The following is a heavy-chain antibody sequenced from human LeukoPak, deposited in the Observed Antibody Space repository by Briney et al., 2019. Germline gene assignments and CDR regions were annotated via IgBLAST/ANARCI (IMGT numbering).Heavy chain of an antibody. CDR3: ARELVSLGTGYFDL. J-gene: IGHJ2*01. D-gene: IGHD7-27*01. V-gene: IGHV3-23*01. CDR1: GFTFRTYG. CDR2: ITGSSTWT. Sequence: GGPLRLSCEASGFTFRTYGMAWVRQAPGKGLEWVSGITGSSTWTYYADSVKGRFTISRDNSKNTLHLQMNSLRAEDTAIYYCARELVSLGTGYFDLWGRGTLVTVSS.